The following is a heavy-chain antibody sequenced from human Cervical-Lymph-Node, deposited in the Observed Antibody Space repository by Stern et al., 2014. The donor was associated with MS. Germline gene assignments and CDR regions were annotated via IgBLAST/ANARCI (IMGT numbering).Heavy chain of an antibody. CDR1: GYDFSTYW. CDR2: IYPGDYDT. Sequence: EVHLVESGPEVKKPGDPLQISCKGSGYDFSTYWIAWVRQLPGRGLEWMGIIYPGDYDTRYRPSLQGQVPIFVDESVNTAYLQWISLEASDTAIYYCARAAPTLSNPLAMDVWGQGTTVTVSS. CDR3: ARAAPTLSNPLAMDV. J-gene: IGHJ6*02. V-gene: IGHV5-51*01. D-gene: IGHD1-14*01.